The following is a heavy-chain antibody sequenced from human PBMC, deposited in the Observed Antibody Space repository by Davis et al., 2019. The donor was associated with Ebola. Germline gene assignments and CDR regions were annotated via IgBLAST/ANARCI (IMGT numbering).Heavy chain of an antibody. J-gene: IGHJ4*02. Sequence: GESLKISCAASGFTFSSYAMSWVRQAPGKGLEWVSAISGSGGSTYYADSVKGRFTISRDTSKNTLYLQMNSLRAEDTAVYYCAKGGSPLLNIDYWGQGTLVTVSS. V-gene: IGHV3-23*01. CDR2: ISGSGGST. D-gene: IGHD3-16*01. CDR1: GFTFSSYA. CDR3: AKGGSPLLNIDY.